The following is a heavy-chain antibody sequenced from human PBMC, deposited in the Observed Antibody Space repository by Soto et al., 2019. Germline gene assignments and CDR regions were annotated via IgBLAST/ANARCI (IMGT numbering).Heavy chain of an antibody. CDR2: IYYSGST. CDR3: ARVVGYCSGGTCYSGRFDP. Sequence: QVQLQESGPRLVKPSETLSLTCTVSGGSISSYYWSWIRQPPGKGLEWIGYIYYSGSTNYNPSLKRRVTTSVDTSKNQFSLNLRSVTAADTAVYYCARVVGYCSGGTCYSGRFDPWGQGTLVPVSS. V-gene: IGHV4-59*01. J-gene: IGHJ5*02. D-gene: IGHD2-15*01. CDR1: GGSISSYY.